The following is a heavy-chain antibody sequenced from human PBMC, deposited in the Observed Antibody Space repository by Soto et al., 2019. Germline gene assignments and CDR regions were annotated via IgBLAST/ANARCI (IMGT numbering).Heavy chain of an antibody. CDR1: GYSFTSYC. V-gene: IGHV5-10-1*01. CDR2: IDPSDSYT. Sequence: PGESLKISCKGSGYSFTSYCVSWVRQMPGKGLEWMGRIDPSDSYTNYSPSFQGHVTISADKSISTAYLQWSSLKASDTAMYYCATIVGATGGMDVWGQGTTVPVSS. D-gene: IGHD1-26*01. CDR3: ATIVGATGGMDV. J-gene: IGHJ6*02.